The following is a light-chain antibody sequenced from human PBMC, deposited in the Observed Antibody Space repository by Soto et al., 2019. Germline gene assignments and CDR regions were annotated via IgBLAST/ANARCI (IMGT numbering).Light chain of an antibody. V-gene: IGKV1-39*01. Sequence: DIQMTQSPSSLSASVGDRVTITCRASQSISSYLNGYQQKPGKAPKLLIYAASSLQSGVPSRFSGSGSGTEFTLTSRSLQPEDFATYYFQQSYSTPLTVGGGTKVEIK. CDR2: AAS. CDR3: QQSYSTPLT. J-gene: IGKJ4*01. CDR1: QSISSY.